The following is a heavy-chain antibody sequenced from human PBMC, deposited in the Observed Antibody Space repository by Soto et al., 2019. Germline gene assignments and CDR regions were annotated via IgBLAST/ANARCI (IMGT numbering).Heavy chain of an antibody. CDR3: AMVDVYVTPSPQDV. CDR1: GYTFTRYG. D-gene: IGHD3-16*01. J-gene: IGHJ6*02. Sequence: QVQLVQSGAEVKNPGASVKVSCKASGYTFTRYGIGWARQAPGQGLEWMGWINTYTGNTTYAQNVQGRVTLTTDTSTSTAYMELRSLRSNDTAIYYCAMVDVYVTPSPQDVWGQGTTVIVSS. V-gene: IGHV1-18*01. CDR2: INTYTGNT.